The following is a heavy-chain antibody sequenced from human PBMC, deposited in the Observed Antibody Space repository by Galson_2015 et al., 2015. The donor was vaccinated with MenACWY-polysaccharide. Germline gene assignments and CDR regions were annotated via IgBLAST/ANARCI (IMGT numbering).Heavy chain of an antibody. Sequence: SCKASGYTFTSYDINWVRQATGQGLAWMGWMNPNSGNTGYAQKFQGRVTMTSSSAMSTAFMELSSLRSEDTAVYYCARIIARKYTFADSWGQGTLVTVSS. J-gene: IGHJ4*02. CDR2: MNPNSGNT. CDR1: GYTFTSYD. CDR3: ARIIARKYTFADS. D-gene: IGHD2-21*01. V-gene: IGHV1-8*01.